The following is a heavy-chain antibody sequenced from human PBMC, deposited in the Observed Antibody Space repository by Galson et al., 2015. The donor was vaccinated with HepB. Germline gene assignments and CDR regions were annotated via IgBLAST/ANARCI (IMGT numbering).Heavy chain of an antibody. J-gene: IGHJ1*01. CDR3: VNGAGYCSSTSCPGYFQH. D-gene: IGHD2-2*01. CDR2: ISSNGGST. V-gene: IGHV3-64D*06. CDR1: GFTFSSYA. Sequence: SLRVSCAASGFTFSSYAMHWVRQAPGKGLEYVSAISSNGGSTYYADSVEGRFTISRDNSKNTLYLQMGSLRAEDTAVYYCVNGAGYCSSTSCPGYFQHWGQGTLVTVSS.